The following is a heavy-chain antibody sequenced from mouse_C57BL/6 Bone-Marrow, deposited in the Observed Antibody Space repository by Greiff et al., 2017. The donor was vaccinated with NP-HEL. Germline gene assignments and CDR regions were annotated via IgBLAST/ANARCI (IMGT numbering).Heavy chain of an antibody. Sequence: QVHVQQSGAELARPGASVKLSCKASGYTFTSYGISWVKQRPGQGLEWIGEIYPRSGNTYYNEKFKGKATLTADKSSSTAYMELRSLTSEDSAVYFCAREGINYYGSSPYYFDYWGQGTPLTVSS. J-gene: IGHJ2*01. CDR1: GYTFTSYG. V-gene: IGHV1-81*01. CDR2: IYPRSGNT. D-gene: IGHD1-1*01. CDR3: AREGINYYGSSPYYFDY.